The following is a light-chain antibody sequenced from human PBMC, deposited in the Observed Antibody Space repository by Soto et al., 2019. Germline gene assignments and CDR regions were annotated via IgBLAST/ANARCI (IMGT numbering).Light chain of an antibody. V-gene: IGLV2-14*01. CDR2: EVS. J-gene: IGLJ1*01. CDR3: NSYGSTSTRYV. Sequence: QSALTQPASVSGSPGQSINISFTGTSSDVGGYNYVSWYQQHPGKAPKLMIYEVSNRPSGVSNRFSGSKSGNTASLTISGLQAEDEADYFCNSYGSTSTRYVFGTGTKLTVL. CDR1: SSDVGGYNY.